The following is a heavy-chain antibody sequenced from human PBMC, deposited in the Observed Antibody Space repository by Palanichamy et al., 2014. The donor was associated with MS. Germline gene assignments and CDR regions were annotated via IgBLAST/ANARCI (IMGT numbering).Heavy chain of an antibody. V-gene: IGHV3-7*01. CDR3: VRIYCTTTDCYIDY. CDR1: DSPLAIIG. Sequence: EVQLVEVWGVGLGPRPGGPRRDSPVQPLDSPLAIIGWAGSGQAPGKGLDWVANINQRGSNTYYADSVRGRFTISRDTAESSMSLQMNSLRAEDTAVYYCVRIYCTTTDCYIDYWGQGTLVTVSS. J-gene: IGHJ4*02. CDR2: INQRGSNT. D-gene: IGHD2-2*02.